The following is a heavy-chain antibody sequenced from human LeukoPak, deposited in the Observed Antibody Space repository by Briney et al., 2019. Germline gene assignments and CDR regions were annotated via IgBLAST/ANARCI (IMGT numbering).Heavy chain of an antibody. CDR2: ISSSSSTI. CDR3: ASSGYSSGWYTGPFDY. D-gene: IGHD6-19*01. Sequence: GGSLRLSCAASGFTFSSYSMNWVRQAPGKGLEWVSYISSSSSTIYYADSVKGRFTISRDNAKNSLYLQMNSLRAEDTAVYYCASSGYSSGWYTGPFDYWGQGTLVTVSS. J-gene: IGHJ4*02. V-gene: IGHV3-48*04. CDR1: GFTFSSYS.